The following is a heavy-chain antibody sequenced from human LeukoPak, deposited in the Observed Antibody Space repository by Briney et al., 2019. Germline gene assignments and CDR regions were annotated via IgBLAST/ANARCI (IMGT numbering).Heavy chain of an antibody. CDR3: AGGGYGRYYYYMDV. J-gene: IGHJ6*03. D-gene: IGHD5-12*01. CDR1: GGSFSGYY. Sequence: PSETLSLTCAVYGGSFSGYYWSWIRQPPGKGLEWIGEINHSGSTNYNPSLKSRVTISVDTSKNQFSPKLSSVTAADTAVYYCAGGGYGRYYYYMDVWGKGTTVTISS. V-gene: IGHV4-34*01. CDR2: INHSGST.